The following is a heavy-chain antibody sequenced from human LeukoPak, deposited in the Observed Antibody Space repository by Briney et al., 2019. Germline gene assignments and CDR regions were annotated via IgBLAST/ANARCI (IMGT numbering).Heavy chain of an antibody. V-gene: IGHV3-74*01. CDR1: GFTFSRYW. J-gene: IGHJ6*03. CDR2: IFSDGSST. Sequence: GGSLRLSCAASGFTFSRYWMHWVRQAPGEELLWVSRIFSDGSSTNYADSVKGRFTISRDNAKNTLYLQMNSLRVEDTAVYFXXXXXXXXXDXWGKGTTVTXX. CDR3: XXXXXXXXDX.